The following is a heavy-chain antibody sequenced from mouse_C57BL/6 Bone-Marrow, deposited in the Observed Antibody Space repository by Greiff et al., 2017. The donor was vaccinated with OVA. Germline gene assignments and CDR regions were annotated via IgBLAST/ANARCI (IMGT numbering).Heavy chain of an antibody. CDR3: ARLDFAY. V-gene: IGHV1-69*01. CDR2: IDPSDSYT. CDR1: GYTFTSYW. Sequence: QVRLQQPGAELVMPGASVKLSCKASGYTFTSYWMHWVKQRPGQGLEWIGEIDPSDSYTNYNQKFKGKSTLTVDKSSSTAYMQLSSLTSEDSAVYYCARLDFAYWGQGTLVTVSA. J-gene: IGHJ3*01.